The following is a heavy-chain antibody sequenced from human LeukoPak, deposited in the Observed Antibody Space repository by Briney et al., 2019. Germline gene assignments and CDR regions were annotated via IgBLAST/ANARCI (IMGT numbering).Heavy chain of an antibody. V-gene: IGHV2-5*02. Sequence: SGPTLVKPTQTLTLTCTFSGFSLNTSGVGVGWIRQPPGKALEWLALIYWVDDKRYSPSLKSRLTITKDTSKNQVVLTMTNMDPVDTATYYCAHRRQYYDSSGYYYDDSWGQGTLVTVSS. D-gene: IGHD3-22*01. J-gene: IGHJ4*02. CDR1: GFSLNTSGVG. CDR3: AHRRQYYDSSGYYYDDS. CDR2: IYWVDDK.